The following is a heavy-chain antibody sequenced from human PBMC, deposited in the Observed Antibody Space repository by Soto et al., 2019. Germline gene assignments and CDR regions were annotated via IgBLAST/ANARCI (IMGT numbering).Heavy chain of an antibody. CDR3: ARDNAALKSITMVRGVSTFDY. V-gene: IGHV1-18*01. CDR1: GYTFTSYG. CDR2: ISAYNGNT. J-gene: IGHJ4*02. Sequence: ASVKVSCKASGYTFTSYGISWLRQAPGQGLEWMGWISAYNGNTNYAQKLQGRVTMTTDTSTSTAYMELGSLRSDDTAVYYCARDNAALKSITMVRGVSTFDYWGQGTLVTVSS. D-gene: IGHD3-10*01.